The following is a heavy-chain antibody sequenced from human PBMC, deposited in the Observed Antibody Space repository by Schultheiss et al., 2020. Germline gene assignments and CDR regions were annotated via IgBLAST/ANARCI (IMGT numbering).Heavy chain of an antibody. CDR2: ISYDGSNK. CDR1: GFTFSSYA. CDR3: ARDGTTVTLVFQH. Sequence: GESLKISCAASGFTFSSYAMHWVRQAPGKGLEWVAVISYDGSNKYYADSVKGRFTISRDNSKNTLYLQMNSLRDEDTAVYYCARDGTTVTLVFQHWGHGTLVTVSS. D-gene: IGHD4-17*01. V-gene: IGHV3-30-3*01. J-gene: IGHJ1*01.